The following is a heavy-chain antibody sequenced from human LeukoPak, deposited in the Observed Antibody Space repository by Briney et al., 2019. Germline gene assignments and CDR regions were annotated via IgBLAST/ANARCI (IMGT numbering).Heavy chain of an antibody. Sequence: SETLSLTCTVSGGSISSSSDYWGWIRQPPGKGLEWYGSIYYSGSTYYTPPLKSRVTISVDTSKNQFSLRLSSVTAADTAVYYCARQGAGGRAFDIWGQGTMVSVSS. D-gene: IGHD1-26*01. CDR3: ARQGAGGRAFDI. CDR2: IYYSGST. V-gene: IGHV4-39*01. CDR1: GGSISSSSDY. J-gene: IGHJ3*02.